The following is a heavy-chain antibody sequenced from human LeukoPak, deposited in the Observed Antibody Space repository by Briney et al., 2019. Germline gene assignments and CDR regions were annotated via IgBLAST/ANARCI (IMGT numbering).Heavy chain of an antibody. CDR3: ARGVDGSGWYGDY. CDR2: INHSGST. CDR1: GGSFSGYY. V-gene: IGHV4-34*01. D-gene: IGHD6-19*01. Sequence: ASETLSLTCAVYGGSFSGYYWSWIRQPPGKGLEWIGEINHSGSTNYNPSLKSRVTISVDTSKNQFSLKLSSVTAADTAVYYCARGVDGSGWYGDYWGQGTLVTVSS. J-gene: IGHJ4*02.